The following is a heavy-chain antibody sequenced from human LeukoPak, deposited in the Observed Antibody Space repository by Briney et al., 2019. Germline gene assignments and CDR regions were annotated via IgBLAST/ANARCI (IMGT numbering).Heavy chain of an antibody. CDR1: GVSISRYY. CDR2: VHYSGNT. Sequence: SETLSLTCTVSGVSISRYYWSWDRQPPGKGLEWIGSVHYSGNTNYNPSLKSRVTISLDTSKNQFSLKLSYVTAADTAVYYCARHDYNWKTFDYWGQGTLVTVSS. J-gene: IGHJ4*02. V-gene: IGHV4-59*08. CDR3: ARHDYNWKTFDY. D-gene: IGHD1-1*01.